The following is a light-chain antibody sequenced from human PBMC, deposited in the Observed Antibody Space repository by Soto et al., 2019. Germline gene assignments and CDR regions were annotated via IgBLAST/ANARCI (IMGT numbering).Light chain of an antibody. Sequence: VLTQSPGTLSLSPGERATLSCRASQTVSSYLTWYQQRPGQAPRLLISGASRRATGIPDRFSGSGSGTDFTLTISRLEPEDFALYYCQQYGTSPITFGQGTRLEIK. CDR3: QQYGTSPIT. CDR2: GAS. V-gene: IGKV3-20*01. CDR1: QTVSSY. J-gene: IGKJ5*01.